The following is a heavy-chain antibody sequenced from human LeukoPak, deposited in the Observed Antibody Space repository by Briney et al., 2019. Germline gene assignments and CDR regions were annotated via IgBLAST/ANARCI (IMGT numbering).Heavy chain of an antibody. Sequence: GGSLRLSCAASGFTFSSYDMSWVRQAPGKGLEWVSVISDSGGSIHYADSVKGRFTISRDNSKNTLYLQMTSLRAEDTAVYFCAKARGNYYGSGNPPFDYWGQGTLVTVSS. CDR2: ISDSGGSI. CDR1: GFTFSSYD. CDR3: AKARGNYYGSGNPPFDY. J-gene: IGHJ4*02. D-gene: IGHD3-10*01. V-gene: IGHV3-23*01.